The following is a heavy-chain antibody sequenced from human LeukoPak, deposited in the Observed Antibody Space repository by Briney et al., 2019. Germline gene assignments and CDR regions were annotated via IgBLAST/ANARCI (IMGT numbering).Heavy chain of an antibody. CDR2: ISGSGGST. CDR3: AKEDDSSGYYTAGMDYFDY. Sequence: GGSLRLSCAASGFTFNSYAMSWVRQAPGKGLEWVSAISGSGGSTYYADSVKGRFTISRDNSKNTLYLQMNSLRAEDTAVYYCAKEDDSSGYYTAGMDYFDYWGQGTLVTVSS. CDR1: GFTFNSYA. J-gene: IGHJ4*02. D-gene: IGHD3-22*01. V-gene: IGHV3-23*01.